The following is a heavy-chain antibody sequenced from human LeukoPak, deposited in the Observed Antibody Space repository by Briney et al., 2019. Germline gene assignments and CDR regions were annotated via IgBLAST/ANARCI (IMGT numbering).Heavy chain of an antibody. D-gene: IGHD6-19*01. CDR3: ARLSVAGGGGFDY. CDR2: IYYTVIT. Sequence: PSQTLSLTCTVSGGSLSNYYWSWIRQPPGKGLEWIAYIYYTVITNYNPSLRSRVSISVDTSKNQFSLKLSSVTATDTAVYYCARLSVAGGGGFDYWGQGTLVTVSS. V-gene: IGHV4-59*08. J-gene: IGHJ4*02. CDR1: GGSLSNYY.